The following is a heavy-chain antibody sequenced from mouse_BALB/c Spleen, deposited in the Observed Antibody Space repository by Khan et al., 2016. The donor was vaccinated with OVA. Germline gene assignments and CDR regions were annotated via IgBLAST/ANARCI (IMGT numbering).Heavy chain of an antibody. CDR2: IDPTTGYT. V-gene: IGHV1-7*01. CDR1: GYTFTNYW. CDR3: TSHGSNYTWFGY. D-gene: IGHD1-1*01. J-gene: IGHJ3*01. Sequence: QVQLKQSGAELAKPGASVKMSCKASGYTFTNYWMHWVKQRPGQGLEWIGYIDPTTGYTEYHQKFKDKAKLTADKSSSTAYMQLRLLTSEDSAVYYCTSHGSNYTWFGYWGQGTLVTVSA.